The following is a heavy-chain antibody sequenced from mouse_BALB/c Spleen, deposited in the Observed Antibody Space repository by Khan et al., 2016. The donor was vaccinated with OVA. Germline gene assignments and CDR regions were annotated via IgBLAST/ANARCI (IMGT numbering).Heavy chain of an antibody. V-gene: IGHV3-2*02. J-gene: IGHJ1*01. Sequence: QLEESGPGLVKPSQSLSLTCTVTGYSITSDYAWNWIRQFPGNKLEWMAYISYSGSTRSNPSLNSRISITRDTSKNQFFLQLNSVTTEDTATYYCARRYYYGQWYVDVWGAGTTVTVSS. CDR1: GYSITSDYA. D-gene: IGHD1-1*01. CDR3: ARRYYYGQWYVDV. CDR2: ISYSGST.